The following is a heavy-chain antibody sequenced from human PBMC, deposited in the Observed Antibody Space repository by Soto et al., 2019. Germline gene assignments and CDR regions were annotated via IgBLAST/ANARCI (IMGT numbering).Heavy chain of an antibody. CDR2: LFYSGST. V-gene: IGHV4-31*03. Sequence: SETLSLTCTVSGGSISSDGSYWSWIRQHPGKGLEWIGCLFYSGSTYYNPPLKSRVTISVDTSKNQFSLRLSSVTAAGTAVYYCARGLAAAGLFGFGPWGQGTLVTVSS. J-gene: IGHJ5*02. CDR1: GGSISSDGSY. CDR3: ARGLAAAGLFGFGP. D-gene: IGHD6-13*01.